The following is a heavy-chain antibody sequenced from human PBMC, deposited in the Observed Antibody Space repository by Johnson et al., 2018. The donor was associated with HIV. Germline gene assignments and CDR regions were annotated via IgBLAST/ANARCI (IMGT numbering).Heavy chain of an antibody. J-gene: IGHJ3*02. CDR3: AREGGSSGPDAFDI. D-gene: IGHD3-16*01. CDR2: ISYDGSNK. CDR1: GFTFSSYG. V-gene: IGHV3-30*03. Sequence: VQLVESGGGVVQPGRSLRLSCAASGFTFSSYGMHWVRQAPGKGLEWVAVISYDGSNKYYADSVKGLFTISRDNSKNTLYLQMNSLRAEDTAVYYCAREGGSSGPDAFDIWGQGTMVTVSS.